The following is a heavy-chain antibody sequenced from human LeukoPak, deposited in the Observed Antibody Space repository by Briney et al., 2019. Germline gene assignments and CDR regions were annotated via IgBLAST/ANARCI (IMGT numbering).Heavy chain of an antibody. J-gene: IGHJ3*01. CDR1: GGSMSSSSYY. D-gene: IGHD4-17*01. CDR2: IYYSGST. CDR3: ATDYGDYVWY. Sequence: SETLSLTCTVSGGSMSSSSYYWGWIRQPPGKGLEWIGSIYYSGSTYYNPSLKSRVTISVDTSKNQFSLKLSSVTAADTAVYYCATDYGDYVWYWGQGTMVTVSS. V-gene: IGHV4-39*02.